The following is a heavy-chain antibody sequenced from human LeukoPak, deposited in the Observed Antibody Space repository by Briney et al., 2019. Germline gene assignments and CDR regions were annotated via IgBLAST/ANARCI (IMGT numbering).Heavy chain of an antibody. CDR2: ISGNGAST. CDR3: AKPDCSSITCYTIDY. V-gene: IGHV3-23*01. J-gene: IGHJ4*02. D-gene: IGHD2-2*02. CDR1: GFTFSSYA. Sequence: TGGSLRLSCAASGFTFSSYAMSWVRQAPGKGLEWVSAISGNGASTYYADSVKGRFTISRDNSKNTLYLQMNSLRAEDTAVYYCAKPDCSSITCYTIDYWGQGTLVTVSS.